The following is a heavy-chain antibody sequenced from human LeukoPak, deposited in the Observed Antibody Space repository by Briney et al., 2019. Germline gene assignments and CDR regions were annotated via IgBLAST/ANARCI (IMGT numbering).Heavy chain of an antibody. CDR3: ARGVLDTAMVTD. Sequence: GGSLRLSCAASGFTFSSYSMNWVRQAPGKGLEWVSSISSSSSYIYYADSVKGRFTISRDNAKNSLYLQMNSLRAEDTAVYYCARGVLDTAMVTDWGQGTLATVSS. CDR1: GFTFSSYS. V-gene: IGHV3-21*01. CDR2: ISSSSSYI. D-gene: IGHD5-18*01. J-gene: IGHJ4*02.